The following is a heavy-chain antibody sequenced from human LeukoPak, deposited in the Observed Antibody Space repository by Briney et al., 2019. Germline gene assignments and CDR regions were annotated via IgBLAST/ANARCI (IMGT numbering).Heavy chain of an antibody. D-gene: IGHD2-15*01. Sequence: SVKVSCKASGGTFSSYTISWVRQAPGQGLEWMGRIIPILGIANYAQKFQGRVTITADKSTSTAYMGLRSLRSEDTAVYYCARDAGSGYWGEGPLVTVSS. CDR2: IIPILGIA. J-gene: IGHJ4*02. CDR3: ARDAGSGY. V-gene: IGHV1-69*04. CDR1: GGTFSSYT.